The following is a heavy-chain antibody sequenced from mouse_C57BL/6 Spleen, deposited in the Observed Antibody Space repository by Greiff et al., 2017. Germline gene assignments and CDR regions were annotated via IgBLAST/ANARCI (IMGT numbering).Heavy chain of an antibody. Sequence: QVQLQQSGPGLVQPSQSLSITCTASGFSLTSYGVHWVRQSPGKGLEWLGVIWSGGSTDNNAAFISRLSISKDNSKSQVFFKMNSLQADDTAIYYCARRSWDGGAMDYWGQGTSVTVSS. V-gene: IGHV2-2*01. J-gene: IGHJ4*01. CDR3: ARRSWDGGAMDY. CDR1: GFSLTSYG. CDR2: IWSGGST. D-gene: IGHD4-1*01.